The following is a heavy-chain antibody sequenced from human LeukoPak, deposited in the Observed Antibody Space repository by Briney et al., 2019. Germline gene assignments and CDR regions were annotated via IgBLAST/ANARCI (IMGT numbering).Heavy chain of an antibody. CDR3: ARDREAYLLLHPAWFDP. Sequence: SVRVSCKASGGSFSTYSISWVRQAPGQGLEWVGRIVPILGMANYAQKFQGRVTITADKSTSTAYMYLSSLRSEDTAVYYCARDREAYLLLHPAWFDPWGQGTLVIVSS. V-gene: IGHV1-69*04. CDR1: GGSFSTYS. D-gene: IGHD2-15*01. J-gene: IGHJ5*02. CDR2: IVPILGMA.